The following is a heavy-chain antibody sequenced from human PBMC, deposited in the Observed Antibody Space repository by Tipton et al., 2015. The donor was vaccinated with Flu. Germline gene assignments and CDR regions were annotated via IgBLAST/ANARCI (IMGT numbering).Heavy chain of an antibody. CDR2: IYYSGST. J-gene: IGHJ4*02. CDR3: ARVFRGSLWCGRGYYFDY. CDR1: GGSISSYY. D-gene: IGHD3-10*01. Sequence: LRLSCTVSGGSISSYYWSWIRQPPGKGLEWIGYIYYSGSTNYNPSLKSRVTISVDTSKNQFSLKLSSVTAADTAVYYCARVFRGSLWCGRGYYFDYWGQGTLVTVSS. V-gene: IGHV4-59*01.